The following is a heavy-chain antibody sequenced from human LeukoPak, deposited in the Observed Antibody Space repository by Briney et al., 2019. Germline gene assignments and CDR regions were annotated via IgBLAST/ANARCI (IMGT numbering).Heavy chain of an antibody. D-gene: IGHD2-15*01. J-gene: IGHJ5*02. Sequence: GASVKVSCKTPGYTFTRYGVSWVRQAPGQGLEWMGWVSGYSGNTNYAQKVQGRVTMTTDTSTTTAYMELRSLRSDDTAVYYCARVGCSGGDCYSSADHWGQGTLVTVSP. CDR2: VSGYSGNT. V-gene: IGHV1-18*01. CDR3: ARVGCSGGDCYSSADH. CDR1: GYTFTRYG.